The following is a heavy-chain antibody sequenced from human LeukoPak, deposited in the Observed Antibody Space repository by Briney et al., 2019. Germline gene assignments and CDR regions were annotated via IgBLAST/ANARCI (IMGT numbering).Heavy chain of an antibody. CDR2: ISSRSTNI. V-gene: IGHV3-21*01. CDR1: GFTFSRYS. Sequence: GGSLRLSCAGSGFTFSRYSMNWFRQAPGKGLERVSSISSRSTNIFYADSVKGRFTFSRDNAKNSLYLQMNSLGAEDTALYYCARTGYFDYWGQGTLVTVSS. CDR3: ARTGYFDY. J-gene: IGHJ4*02.